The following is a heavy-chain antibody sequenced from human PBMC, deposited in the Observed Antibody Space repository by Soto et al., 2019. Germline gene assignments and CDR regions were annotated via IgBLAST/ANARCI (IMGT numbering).Heavy chain of an antibody. D-gene: IGHD6-13*01. Sequence: QVQLVQSGAEVKKPGSSVKVSCKASGDTFSSFTFSWVRQAPGQGLEWMGRIIPIVDVANYAQNLQGRVTITADQFPGTVYMELRSPTSEDTAVYYCAREAVAGMSYLGQGTLLTVSS. CDR3: AREAVAGMSY. CDR1: GDTFSSFT. J-gene: IGHJ4*02. CDR2: IIPIVDVA. V-gene: IGHV1-69*08.